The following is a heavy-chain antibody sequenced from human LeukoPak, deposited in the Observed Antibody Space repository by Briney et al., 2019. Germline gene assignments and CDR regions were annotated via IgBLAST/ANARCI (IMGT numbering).Heavy chain of an antibody. J-gene: IGHJ4*02. CDR3: ARGDYVRGSYRNYYFDY. D-gene: IGHD3-16*02. V-gene: IGHV1-2*04. Sequence: ASVKVSCKASGYTFTGYYMHWVRQAPGQGLEWMGWINPNSGGTNYAQKFQGWVTMTRDTSISTAYMELSRLRSDDTAVYYCARGDYVRGSYRNYYFDYWGQGTLVTVSS. CDR1: GYTFTGYY. CDR2: INPNSGGT.